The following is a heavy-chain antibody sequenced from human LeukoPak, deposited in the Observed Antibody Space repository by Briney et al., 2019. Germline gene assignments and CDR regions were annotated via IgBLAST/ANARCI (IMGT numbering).Heavy chain of an antibody. CDR2: IYHSGTS. D-gene: IGHD3-10*01. Sequence: SETLSLTCTVSVGSIGSSSYYCGWIRQPPGKGLEWIGYIYHSGTSNYNPSLKSRVTMSVDTSKSQFSLSLSSVTSADTAVYYCAKVAKYYFGSDTYYYFDYWGQGILVTVSS. CDR3: AKVAKYYFGSDTYYYFDY. CDR1: VGSIGSSSYY. V-gene: IGHV4-61*05. J-gene: IGHJ4*02.